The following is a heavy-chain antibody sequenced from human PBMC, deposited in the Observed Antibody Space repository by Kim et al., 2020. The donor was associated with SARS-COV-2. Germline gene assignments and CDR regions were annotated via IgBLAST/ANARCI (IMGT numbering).Heavy chain of an antibody. D-gene: IGHD1-26*01. V-gene: IGHV3-15*01. J-gene: IGHJ4*02. CDR2: DGGTT. CDR3: TTVCIAG. Sequence: DGGTTDYAAPVKGRFTISRDDSKNTLYLQMNSLKTEDTAVYYCTTVCIAGGGQGTLVTVSS.